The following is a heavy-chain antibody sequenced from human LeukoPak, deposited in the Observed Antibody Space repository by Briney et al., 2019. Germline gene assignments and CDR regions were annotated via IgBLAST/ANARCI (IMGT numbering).Heavy chain of an antibody. CDR2: FDPEDGET. CDR3: ATGKFKYGDYEAYYYYGMDV. Sequence: ASVKVSCKVSGYTLTELSMHWVRQAPGKGVEWVGGFDPEDGETIYAQKFQGRVTMTEDTSTDTAYMELSSLRSEDTAVYYCATGKFKYGDYEAYYYYGMDVWGQGTTVTVSS. V-gene: IGHV1-24*01. J-gene: IGHJ6*02. D-gene: IGHD4-17*01. CDR1: GYTLTELS.